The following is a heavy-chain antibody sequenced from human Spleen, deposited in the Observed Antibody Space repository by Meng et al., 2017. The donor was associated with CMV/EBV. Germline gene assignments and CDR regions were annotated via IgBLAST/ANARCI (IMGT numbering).Heavy chain of an antibody. V-gene: IGHV4-34*01. CDR2: INHSGST. J-gene: IGHJ5*02. D-gene: IGHD4-17*01. CDR3: ARRDYGGFDP. CDR1: GGSFSGFY. Sequence: SLTWAVYGGSFSGFYWSWIRQPPGKGLEWIGDINHSGSTNYNPSLKSRVTISVDTSKNQFSLNLSSVTAADTAVYYCARRDYGGFDPWGQGTLVTVSS.